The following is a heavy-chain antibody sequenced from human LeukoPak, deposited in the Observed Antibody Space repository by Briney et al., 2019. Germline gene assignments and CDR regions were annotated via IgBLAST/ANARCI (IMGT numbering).Heavy chain of an antibody. V-gene: IGHV1-2*02. J-gene: IGHJ5*02. CDR2: INPKNGDT. D-gene: IGHD3-16*01. Sequence: GASVKVSCKTSGYTFTGYYLHWVRQAPGQGLEWMGWINPKNGDTKYAQNFQGRVTMTRDTSISTAYMDLISLKSDDTAVHFCARDRGFGDDPWGQGTLVTVSS. CDR3: ARDRGFGDDP. CDR1: GYTFTGYY.